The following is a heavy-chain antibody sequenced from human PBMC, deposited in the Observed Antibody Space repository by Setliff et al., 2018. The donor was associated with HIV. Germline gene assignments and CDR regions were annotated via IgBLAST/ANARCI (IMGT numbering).Heavy chain of an antibody. Sequence: ASVKVSCKASGYTFTSYAMHWVRQAPGQRLEWMGWISAGNGNTKYSQKFQGRVTINRDTSVSTAYMERGSRRSEDTAVYYCATKGYGSGSYYMDVWDKGTTVTVSS. D-gene: IGHD3-10*01. V-gene: IGHV1-3*01. J-gene: IGHJ6*03. CDR2: ISAGNGNT. CDR1: GYTFTSYA. CDR3: ATKGYGSGSYYMDV.